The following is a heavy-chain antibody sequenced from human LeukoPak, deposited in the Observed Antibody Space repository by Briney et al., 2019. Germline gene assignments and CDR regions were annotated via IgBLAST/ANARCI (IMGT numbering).Heavy chain of an antibody. CDR2: IRYDGSNK. Sequence: GGSLRLSCAASGFTFSSYGMHWVRQAPGKGLEWVAFIRYDGSNKYYADSVKGRFTISRDNSKNTLYLQMNSLRAEDTAVYYCPKDSGYSGYNSGFDYWGQGTLVTVSS. CDR3: PKDSGYSGYNSGFDY. V-gene: IGHV3-30*02. J-gene: IGHJ4*02. D-gene: IGHD5-12*01. CDR1: GFTFSSYG.